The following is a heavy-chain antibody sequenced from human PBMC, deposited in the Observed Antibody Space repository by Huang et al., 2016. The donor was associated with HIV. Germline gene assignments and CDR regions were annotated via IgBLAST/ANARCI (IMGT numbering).Heavy chain of an antibody. D-gene: IGHD1-1*01. J-gene: IGHJ4*02. V-gene: IGHV3-30*18. CDR2: ITVDGKNK. CDR3: AKDNDLYYFDY. Sequence: QVHLVESGGGVVQPGRSLRLSCAASGVTFSGYGMHWVRQAPGKGLEGVAVITVDGKNKYYADSVRGRFTVSRDNSQNTVSLQMNTLRAEDTAVYYCAKDNDLYYFDYWGQGTLVTVSS. CDR1: GVTFSGYG.